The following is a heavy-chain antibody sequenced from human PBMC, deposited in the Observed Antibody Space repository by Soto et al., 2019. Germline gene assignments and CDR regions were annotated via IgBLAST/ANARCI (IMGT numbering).Heavy chain of an antibody. D-gene: IGHD2-2*01. CDR3: AKDFSNYVYGMDV. Sequence: GGSLRLSCAASGFTFSSYGMHWVRQAPGKGLEWVAVISYDGSNKYYADSVKGRFTISRDNSKNTLYLQMNSLRAEDTAVYYCAKDFSNYVYGMDVWGQGTTVTVS. J-gene: IGHJ6*02. CDR2: ISYDGSNK. CDR1: GFTFSSYG. V-gene: IGHV3-30*18.